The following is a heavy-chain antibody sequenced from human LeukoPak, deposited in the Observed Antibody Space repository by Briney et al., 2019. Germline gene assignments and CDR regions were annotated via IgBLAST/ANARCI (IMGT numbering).Heavy chain of an antibody. CDR2: ISGSGGST. CDR3: TRGSYGDYEY. J-gene: IGHJ4*02. D-gene: IGHD4-17*01. V-gene: IGHV3-23*01. Sequence: QSGGSLRLSCAASGFTFSSYAMSWVRQAPGKGLEWVSAISGSGGSTYYADSVKGRFTISRDNAQNSLYLQMNSLSAEDTAVYYCTRGSYGDYEYWGQGTLVTVSS. CDR1: GFTFSSYA.